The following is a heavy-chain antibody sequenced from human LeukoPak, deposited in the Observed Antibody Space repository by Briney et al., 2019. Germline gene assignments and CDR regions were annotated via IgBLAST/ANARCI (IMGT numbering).Heavy chain of an antibody. CDR2: ISAYNGNT. V-gene: IGHV1-18*01. CDR1: GYTFTSYG. CDR3: ARGPLYSSSWYVKYMDV. J-gene: IGHJ6*03. Sequence: ASVKVSCKASGYTFTSYGISWVRQAPGQGLEWMGWISAYNGNTNYAQKLQGRVTMTTDTSTSTAYMELRSLRSDDTAVYYCARGPLYSSSWYVKYMDVWGKGTTVTVSS. D-gene: IGHD6-13*01.